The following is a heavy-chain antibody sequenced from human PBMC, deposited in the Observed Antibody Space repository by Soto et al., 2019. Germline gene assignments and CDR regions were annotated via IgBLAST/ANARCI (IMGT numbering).Heavy chain of an antibody. J-gene: IGHJ5*02. Sequence: WGSLRLSCAGSGFNFGDSYMSWIRQAPGKGLEWLSYISPGSRYPAYADSVKGRFTISRDNAKRSLYLQMMSLTAEDTAIYYCVRGGGGGLFDPWGQGTMVTVSS. CDR3: VRGGGGGLFDP. D-gene: IGHD2-15*01. CDR2: ISPGSRYP. V-gene: IGHV3-11*06. CDR1: GFNFGDSY.